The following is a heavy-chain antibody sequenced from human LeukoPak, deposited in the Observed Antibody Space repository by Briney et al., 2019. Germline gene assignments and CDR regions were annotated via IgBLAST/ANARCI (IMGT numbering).Heavy chain of an antibody. V-gene: IGHV6-1*01. J-gene: IGHJ5*02. CDR2: TYYRSTWYN. D-gene: IGHD2-2*01. CDR1: GDSVSSNSVT. CDR3: ARRLTQYDCFDP. Sequence: SQTLSLTCALSGDSVSSNSVTWHWIRQSPSRGLEWLVRTYYRSTWYNDYAVSVRGRITVNPDTSKNQFSLHLNSVTPEDTAVYYCARRLTQYDCFDPWGQGSLVTVSS.